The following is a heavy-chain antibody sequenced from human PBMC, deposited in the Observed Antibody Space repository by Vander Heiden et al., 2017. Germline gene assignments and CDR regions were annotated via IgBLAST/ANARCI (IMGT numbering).Heavy chain of an antibody. CDR1: GFTFDDYA. J-gene: IGHJ2*01. Sequence: EVQLVESGGGLVQPGRSLRLSCAASGFTFDDYAMHWVRQAPGKGLEWVSGISWNSGSIGYADSVKGRFTISRDNAKNSLYLKMNSMRAEDTALYYCAKDGGGYSGYDWYFDLWGRGTLVTVSS. V-gene: IGHV3-9*01. D-gene: IGHD5-12*01. CDR3: AKDGGGYSGYDWYFDL. CDR2: ISWNSGSI.